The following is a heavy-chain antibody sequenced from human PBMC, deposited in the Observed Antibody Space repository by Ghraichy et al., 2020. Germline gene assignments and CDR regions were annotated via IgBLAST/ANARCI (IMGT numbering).Heavy chain of an antibody. J-gene: IGHJ6*02. V-gene: IGHV4-59*01. D-gene: IGHD6-25*01. CDR1: CGSISSYY. CDR3: ARDWAITEGYSSGFYYYYGMDV. CDR2: IYYSGST. Sequence: SETLSLTCTVSCGSISSYYWSWIRQPPGKGLEWIGYIYYSGSTNYNPSLKSRVTISVDTSKNQFSLKLSSVTAADTAVYYCARDWAITEGYSSGFYYYYGMDVWGQGTTVTVSS.